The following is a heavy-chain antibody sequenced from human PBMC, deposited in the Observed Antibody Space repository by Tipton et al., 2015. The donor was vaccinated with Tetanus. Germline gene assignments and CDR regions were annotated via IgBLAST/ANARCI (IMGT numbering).Heavy chain of an antibody. D-gene: IGHD6-6*01. CDR2: INHSGST. CDR1: GGSITRGGYF. Sequence: TLSLTCTVSGGSITRGGYFWGWIRQPPGKGLEWIGEINHSGSTNYNPSLKSRVTISVDTSKNQFSLKLSSVTAADTAVYYCARGRGYSSSPGDYWGQGTLVTVSS. CDR3: ARGRGYSSSPGDY. J-gene: IGHJ4*02. V-gene: IGHV4-39*07.